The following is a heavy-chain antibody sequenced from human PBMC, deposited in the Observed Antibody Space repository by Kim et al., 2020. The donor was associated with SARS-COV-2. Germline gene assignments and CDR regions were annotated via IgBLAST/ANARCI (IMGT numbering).Heavy chain of an antibody. J-gene: IGHJ1*01. CDR1: GGSFSDDY. V-gene: IGHV4-34*01. CDR2: IHRSGGP. CDR3: ERGKLATRLQY. D-gene: IGHD1-26*01. Sequence: SETLSLTCAIYGGSFSDDYYNWIRQPPGKGLEWIGDIHRSGGPKYNPSFKSRVTTSSDKSTNQFSLKLTSVTAADTALYYCERGKLATRLQY.